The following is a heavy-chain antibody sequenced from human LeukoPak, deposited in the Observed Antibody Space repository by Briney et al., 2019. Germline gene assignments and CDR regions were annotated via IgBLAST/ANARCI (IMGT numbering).Heavy chain of an antibody. D-gene: IGHD3-22*01. CDR3: ASASDSSGYLDSNNLYFDY. V-gene: IGHV4-59*12. CDR2: IYYSGST. Sequence: SETLSLTCTVSGGSISSYYWSWIRQPPGKGLEWIGYIYYSGSTNYNPSLKSRVTMSVDTSKNQFSLKLSSVTAADTAVYYCASASDSSGYLDSNNLYFDYWGQGTLVTVSS. J-gene: IGHJ4*02. CDR1: GGSISSYY.